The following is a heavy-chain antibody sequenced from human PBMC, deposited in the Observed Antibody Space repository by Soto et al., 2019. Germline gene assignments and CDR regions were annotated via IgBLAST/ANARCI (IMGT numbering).Heavy chain of an antibody. CDR3: AKRTSGTTSGESDY. Sequence: QVQVMQSGAEVKKPGNSVKVSCKTSGYIFSDYGINWVRQAPGQGLEWMGWISGYSGNANLAQKFQGRVIMTTDKSTRTAYMELRRLRSDDTAVYYCAKRTSGTTSGESDYWGQGTLVTVSS. D-gene: IGHD4-17*01. CDR1: GYIFSDYG. V-gene: IGHV1-18*04. J-gene: IGHJ4*02. CDR2: ISGYSGNA.